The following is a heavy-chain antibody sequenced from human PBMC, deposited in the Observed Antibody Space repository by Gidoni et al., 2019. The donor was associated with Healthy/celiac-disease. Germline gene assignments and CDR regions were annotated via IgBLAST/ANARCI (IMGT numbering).Heavy chain of an antibody. Sequence: EVQLVESGGGLVQPGGSLRLSCAASGFTFSSYEMNWVRQAPGKGLEWVSYISSSGSTIYYADSAKGRFTISRDNAKNSLYLQMNSLRAEDTAVYYCARMYDSSGYDAFDIWGQGTMVTVSS. V-gene: IGHV3-48*03. CDR3: ARMYDSSGYDAFDI. J-gene: IGHJ3*02. D-gene: IGHD3-22*01. CDR2: ISSSGSTI. CDR1: GFTFSSYE.